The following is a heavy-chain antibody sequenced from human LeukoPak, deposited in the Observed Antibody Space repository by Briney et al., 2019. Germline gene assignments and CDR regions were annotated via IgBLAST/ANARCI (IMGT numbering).Heavy chain of an antibody. Sequence: ASVKVSRKASGYTFTGYYMHWVRQAPGQGLEWMGWINPNSGGTNYAQKFQGRVTMTRDTSISTAYMELSRLRSDDTAVYYCARVAYGDYVENWFDPWGQGTLVTVSS. CDR2: INPNSGGT. V-gene: IGHV1-2*02. CDR3: ARVAYGDYVENWFDP. CDR1: GYTFTGYY. J-gene: IGHJ5*02. D-gene: IGHD4-17*01.